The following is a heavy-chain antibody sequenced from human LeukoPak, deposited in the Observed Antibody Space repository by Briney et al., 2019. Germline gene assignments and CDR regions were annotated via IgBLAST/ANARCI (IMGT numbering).Heavy chain of an antibody. CDR1: GLTFTSYG. J-gene: IGHJ4*02. Sequence: GGSLRLSCAASGLTFTSYGMHWVRQAPGKGLEWVAVIWFDGSIKYYADSVKGRFTISRDNSRNTLYLQMNSLRAEDTAVYYCASAAGPFDNWGQGTLVTVSS. CDR2: IWFDGSIK. V-gene: IGHV3-33*01. CDR3: ASAAGPFDN. D-gene: IGHD6-13*01.